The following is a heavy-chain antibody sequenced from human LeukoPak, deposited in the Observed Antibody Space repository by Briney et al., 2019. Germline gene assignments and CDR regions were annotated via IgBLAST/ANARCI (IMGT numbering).Heavy chain of an antibody. CDR2: NSGSGGST. CDR1: GFTFSSYA. Sequence: GSLRLSCAASGFTFSSYAMSWVRQAPGKGLEWVSANSGSGGSTYYADSVKGRFTISRDNSKNTLYLQMNSLRAEDTAVYYCAKDLAATYYYYYGMDVWGQGTTVTVSS. D-gene: IGHD2-15*01. J-gene: IGHJ6*02. CDR3: AKDLAATYYYYYGMDV. V-gene: IGHV3-23*01.